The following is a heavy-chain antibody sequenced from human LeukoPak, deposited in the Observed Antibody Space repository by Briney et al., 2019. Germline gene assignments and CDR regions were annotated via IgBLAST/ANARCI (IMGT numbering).Heavy chain of an antibody. CDR1: GFTFDKFA. CDR2: ITSGADT. CDR3: AKGDNFGRVADAFDS. Sequence: GGSLRLSCAASGFTFDKFAMSWVRQAPGKGLQWVSTITSGADTHYADSVKGRFSISRDNSRNTVSVQMHSLRADDTAVYFCAKGDNFGRVADAFDSWGQGTMVTVSS. V-gene: IGHV3-23*01. J-gene: IGHJ3*01. D-gene: IGHD1-1*01.